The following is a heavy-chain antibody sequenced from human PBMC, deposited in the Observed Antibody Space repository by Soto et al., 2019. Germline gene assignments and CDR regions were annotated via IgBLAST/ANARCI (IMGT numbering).Heavy chain of an antibody. D-gene: IGHD3-10*02. CDR1: GFTVSSNY. J-gene: IGHJ5*02. V-gene: IGHV3-66*01. CDR2: IHADGNT. Sequence: GGSLRLSCAASGFTVSSNYMNWVRQAPGKGLECVSVIHADGNTYYAVSVKGRFTISRDISKNTVFLQMNSLRAEDTAVYYCARGRQDSDVRGALGWFGPWGQGTLVTVSS. CDR3: ARGRQDSDVRGALGWFGP.